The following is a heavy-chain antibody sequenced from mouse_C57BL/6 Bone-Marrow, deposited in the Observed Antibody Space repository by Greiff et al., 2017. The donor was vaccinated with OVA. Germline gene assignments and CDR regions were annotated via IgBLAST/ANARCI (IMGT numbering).Heavy chain of an antibody. CDR2: IHPNSGST. J-gene: IGHJ4*01. V-gene: IGHV1-64*01. CDR1: GYTFTSYW. CDR3: AINWAYYAMDY. D-gene: IGHD4-1*02. Sequence: QVQLKQPGAELVKPGASVKLSCKASGYTFTSYWMHWVKQRPGQGLEWIGMIHPNSGSTNYNEKFKSKATLTVDKSSSTAYMQLSSLTSEDSAVYYCAINWAYYAMDYWGQGTSVTVSS.